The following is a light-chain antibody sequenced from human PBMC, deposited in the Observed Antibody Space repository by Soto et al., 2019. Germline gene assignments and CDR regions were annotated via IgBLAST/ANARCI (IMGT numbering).Light chain of an antibody. J-gene: IGKJ1*01. V-gene: IGKV1-5*03. Sequence: DVQMTQSPSTLSAPVGDRVSITCRASQGINIWLAWYQQKPGRAPKLLIHKACTFESGVPSRFSGSGSGTEFTLTIDSLQTDDFATYYCQQYNVYWKFGTGTKVDI. CDR3: QQYNVYWK. CDR2: KAC. CDR1: QGINIW.